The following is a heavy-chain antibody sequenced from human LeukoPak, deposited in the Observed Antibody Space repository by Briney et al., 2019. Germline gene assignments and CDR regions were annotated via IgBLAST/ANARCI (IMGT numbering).Heavy chain of an antibody. CDR3: AKAPNYANSGSPLFDY. CDR1: GYTFGTYG. D-gene: IGHD3-10*01. Sequence: ASVKVSCKASGYTFGTYGVSWVRQAPGQGLEWMGWISTYNGDTYYAQKLQGRVTLTTDTSTTTAYMELTSLRSDDTAVYYCAKAPNYANSGSPLFDYWGQGTLVTVSS. CDR2: ISTYNGDT. J-gene: IGHJ4*02. V-gene: IGHV1-18*01.